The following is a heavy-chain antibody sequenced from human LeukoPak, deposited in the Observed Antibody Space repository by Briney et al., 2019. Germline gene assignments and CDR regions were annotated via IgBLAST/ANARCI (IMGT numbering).Heavy chain of an antibody. Sequence: SETLSLTCTVSGGSISSYYWSWIRQPPGKGLEWIGYIYYSGSTNYDPSLKSRVTISVDTSKNQFSLKLSSVTAADTAVYYCAREDPYYYYGMDVWGQGTTVTV. CDR2: IYYSGST. J-gene: IGHJ6*02. CDR1: GGSISSYY. V-gene: IGHV4-59*08. CDR3: AREDPYYYYGMDV.